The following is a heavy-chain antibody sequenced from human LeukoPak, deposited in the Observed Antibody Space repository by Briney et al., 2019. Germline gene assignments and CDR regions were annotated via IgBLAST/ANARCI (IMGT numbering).Heavy chain of an antibody. CDR1: RFTFINYG. CDR2: ISYDGSNR. CDR3: AKDASEGGADYYFDY. Sequence: GGSLRLSCAASRFTFINYGMHWVRQAPGKGLEWVAVISYDGSNRYSTDSVKGRFTTSRDNSKNTVYLQMNSLRAEDTAVYYCAKDASEGGADYYFDYWGQGTLVTVSS. V-gene: IGHV3-30*18. D-gene: IGHD3-16*01. J-gene: IGHJ4*02.